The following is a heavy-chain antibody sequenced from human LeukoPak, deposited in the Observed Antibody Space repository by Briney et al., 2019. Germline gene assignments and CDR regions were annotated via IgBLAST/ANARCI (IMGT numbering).Heavy chain of an antibody. Sequence: SGTLSLTCTVSGGSISSYYWSWIRQPPGKGLEWMGYIYYGGNTNYNPSLTSRGTISVDSSKNQFSPKLSSVTAADTAVYYCARDRGYCSGGSCYGWYFDLWGRGTLVPVSS. D-gene: IGHD2-15*01. V-gene: IGHV4-59*01. J-gene: IGHJ2*01. CDR2: IYYGGNT. CDR1: GGSISSYY. CDR3: ARDRGYCSGGSCYGWYFDL.